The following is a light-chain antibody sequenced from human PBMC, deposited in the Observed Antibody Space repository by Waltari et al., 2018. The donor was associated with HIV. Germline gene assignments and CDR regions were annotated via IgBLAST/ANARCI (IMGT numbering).Light chain of an antibody. J-gene: IGKJ4*01. CDR2: WAS. Sequence: DIVMTQSPDSLSVSLGERATIHCTSSQSVLYSSNNKNYLAWYQQKPGQPPNLHIYWASTRESGVPDRFSGSGSGTDFTLTISSLQAEDVAVYYCQQYYSTPLTFGGGTKVEIK. CDR3: QQYYSTPLT. V-gene: IGKV4-1*01. CDR1: QSVLYSSNNKNY.